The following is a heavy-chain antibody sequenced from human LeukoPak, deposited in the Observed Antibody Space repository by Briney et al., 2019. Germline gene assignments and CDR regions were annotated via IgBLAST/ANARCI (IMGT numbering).Heavy chain of an antibody. Sequence: PGGSLRLSCAASGFTFSSYGMHWVRQAPGKGLEWVAVISYDGSNKYYADSVKGRFTISSDNSKNTLYLQMNSLRAEDTAVYYCAKGNMVVTARIDYWGQGTLVTVSS. V-gene: IGHV3-30*18. J-gene: IGHJ4*02. CDR1: GFTFSSYG. D-gene: IGHD2-21*02. CDR3: AKGNMVVTARIDY. CDR2: ISYDGSNK.